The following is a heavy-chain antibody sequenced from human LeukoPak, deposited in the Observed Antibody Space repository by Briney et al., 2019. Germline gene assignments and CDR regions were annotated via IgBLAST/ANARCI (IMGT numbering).Heavy chain of an antibody. D-gene: IGHD3-22*01. V-gene: IGHV3-30*03. CDR2: IPYDGSNK. CDR1: GFTFSSYG. Sequence: GRSLRLSCAASGFTFSSYGMHWVRQAPGKGLEWVAVIPYDGSNKYYADSVKGRFTISRDNSKNTLYLQMNSLRAEDTAVYYCATSVGYDSSGSPYFDYWGQGTLVTVSS. J-gene: IGHJ4*02. CDR3: ATSVGYDSSGSPYFDY.